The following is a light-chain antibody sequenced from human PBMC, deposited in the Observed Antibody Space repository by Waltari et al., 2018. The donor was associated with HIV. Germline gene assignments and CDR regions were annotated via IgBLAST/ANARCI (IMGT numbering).Light chain of an antibody. CDR2: DTS. Sequence: EIVLAQSPDTMSLSPGARAILSCRASQSVNSGYLAWYPQRPGQAPRLLIFDTSRRASGIPDRFSGSGSGTDFTLTISSLEPEDFAVYYCQQYGNSPPCTFGQGTKLEIK. CDR1: QSVNSGY. V-gene: IGKV3-20*01. CDR3: QQYGNSPPCT. J-gene: IGKJ2*02.